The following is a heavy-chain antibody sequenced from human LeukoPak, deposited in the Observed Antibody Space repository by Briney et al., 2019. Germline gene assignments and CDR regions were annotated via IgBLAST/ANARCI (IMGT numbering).Heavy chain of an antibody. J-gene: IGHJ4*02. D-gene: IGHD6-19*01. CDR2: ISFDGNNE. CDR3: AKDSVAGKKNFDY. V-gene: IGHV3-30*18. CDR1: GFTFSSYG. Sequence: PGRSLRLSCAASGFTFSSYGMHWVRQAPGKGLEWVAAISFDGNNEYYADSVKGRFTISRDNAKNTLYLQMNSLRAEDTAVFYCAKDSVAGKKNFDYWGQGTLVTVSS.